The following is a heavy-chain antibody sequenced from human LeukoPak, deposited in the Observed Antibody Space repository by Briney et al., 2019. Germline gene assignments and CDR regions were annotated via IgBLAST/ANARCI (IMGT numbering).Heavy chain of an antibody. D-gene: IGHD1-26*01. V-gene: IGHV3-33*06. CDR2: IWSDGTHK. CDR3: AKSNSESQTTVGN. Sequence: GGSLRLSCAASGFTFNTYGMHWVRQAPGKGLEWVAVIWSDGTHKYYSDSVKGRFTISRDNSKNTLYLEMNSLRVEDTAEYYCAKSNSESQTTVGNWGQGTLVTVSS. J-gene: IGHJ4*02. CDR1: GFTFNTYG.